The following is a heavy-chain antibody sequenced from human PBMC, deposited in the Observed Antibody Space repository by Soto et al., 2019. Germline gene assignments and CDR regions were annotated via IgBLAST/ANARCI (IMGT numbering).Heavy chain of an antibody. CDR3: AREFASGSPNYDY. D-gene: IGHD3-10*01. J-gene: IGHJ4*02. CDR1: GFTFSGYA. CDR2: FTGSGNT. Sequence: GGSLRLSYAASGFTFSGYAMSWVRQAPEKGLEWVSTFTGSGNTYYADSAKGRFTISRGNSKNTLYLQMNSLRAEDTAVYYCAREFASGSPNYDYWGLGTLVTVSS. V-gene: IGHV3-23*01.